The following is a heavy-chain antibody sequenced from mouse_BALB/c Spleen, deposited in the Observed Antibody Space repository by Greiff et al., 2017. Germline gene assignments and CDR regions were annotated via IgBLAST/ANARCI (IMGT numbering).Heavy chain of an antibody. CDR1: GYAFTSYN. J-gene: IGHJ3*01. Sequence: EVKLQQSGPELVKPGALVKVSCKASGYAFTSYNMYWVKQSHGKSLEWIGYIDPYNGGTSYNQKFKGKATLTVDKSSSTAYMHLNSLTSEDSAVYYCAREDYGSSPFAYWGQGTLVTVSA. D-gene: IGHD1-1*01. V-gene: IGHV1S135*01. CDR2: IDPYNGGT. CDR3: AREDYGSSPFAY.